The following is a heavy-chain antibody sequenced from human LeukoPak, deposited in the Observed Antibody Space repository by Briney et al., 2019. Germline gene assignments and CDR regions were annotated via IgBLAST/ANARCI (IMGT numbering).Heavy chain of an antibody. V-gene: IGHV1-2*02. Sequence: ASVKVSCKASGYTFTDYYIQWVRQAPGQGLEWMGWFNPNSGGLDYAQKFQGRVTMTGDTSISSGYMELSSLISDDTAVYYCAREKLRYFEKTGFDSWGQGTLVTVSS. CDR1: GYTFTDYY. CDR2: FNPNSGGL. J-gene: IGHJ5*01. D-gene: IGHD3-9*01. CDR3: AREKLRYFEKTGFDS.